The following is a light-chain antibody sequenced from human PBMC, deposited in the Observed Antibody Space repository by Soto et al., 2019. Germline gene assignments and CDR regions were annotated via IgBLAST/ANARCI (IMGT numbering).Light chain of an antibody. J-gene: IGLJ3*02. V-gene: IGLV1-44*01. CDR3: AAWNDSLNAWV. CDR1: SSNIGSNT. Sequence: QSVLTQPPSASGTPGQRVTISCSGSSSNIGSNTVNWYQQLPGTAPKLLIYSNNQRPSGVPDRFSGSKFGTSASLAISGLLSEDEANYYGAAWNDSLNAWVFGGGTKLTVL. CDR2: SNN.